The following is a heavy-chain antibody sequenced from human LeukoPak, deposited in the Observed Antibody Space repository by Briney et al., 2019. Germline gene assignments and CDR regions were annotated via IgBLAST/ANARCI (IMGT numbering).Heavy chain of an antibody. CDR2: ITGGGRT. V-gene: IGHV3-23*01. Sequence: GGSLRLSCAASGFTFNNYAVMWVRQAQGQGLEWGSAITGGGRTYYADSVKGRFTISRDNSKNTLYLQMNRLRAEDTARYFCARDPNGDYIGAFDFLGQGTVVTVSS. CDR3: ARDPNGDYIGAFDF. CDR1: GFTFNNYA. J-gene: IGHJ3*01. D-gene: IGHD4-17*01.